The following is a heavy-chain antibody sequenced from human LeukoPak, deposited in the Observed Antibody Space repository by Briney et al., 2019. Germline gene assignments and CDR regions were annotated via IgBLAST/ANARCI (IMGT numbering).Heavy chain of an antibody. Sequence: GGSLRPSCAASGFTFSSYAMSWVRQAPGKGLEWVSAISGSGGSTYYADSVKGRFTISRDNSKNTLYLQMNSLRAEDTAVYYCAKVSFGELLGFDYWGQGTLVTVSS. D-gene: IGHD3-10*01. CDR1: GFTFSSYA. CDR2: ISGSGGST. J-gene: IGHJ4*02. CDR3: AKVSFGELLGFDY. V-gene: IGHV3-23*01.